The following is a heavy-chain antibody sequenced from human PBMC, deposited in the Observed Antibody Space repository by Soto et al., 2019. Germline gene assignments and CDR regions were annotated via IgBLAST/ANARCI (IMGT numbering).Heavy chain of an antibody. J-gene: IGHJ6*02. CDR2: INSGGST. Sequence: EVQLVESGGTLVQPGGSLRLSCAASGFDASVNYMTWVRQAPGKGLEWVSAINSGGSTFYADYVKGRFTISRDNSKNMLYLQMNSLRVEDTAMYYCVRENYYYGMDVWGQGTAVTVSS. V-gene: IGHV3-66*01. CDR3: VRENYYYGMDV. CDR1: GFDASVNY.